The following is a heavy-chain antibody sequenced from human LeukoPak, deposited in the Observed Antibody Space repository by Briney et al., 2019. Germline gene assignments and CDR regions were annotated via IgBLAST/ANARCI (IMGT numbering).Heavy chain of an antibody. Sequence: PGGSLRLSCAASGFTFSSFAMSWVRQAPGKGLEWVSAISDSGNTYHAASVKGRFTISSDSTKNTLLLQMNRLRPEDAAVYYCAKTPVTTCSGADCYPFDYWGQGTLVTVSS. CDR2: ISDSGNT. CDR1: GFTFSSFA. CDR3: AKTPVTTCSGADCYPFDY. V-gene: IGHV3-23*01. D-gene: IGHD2-15*01. J-gene: IGHJ4*02.